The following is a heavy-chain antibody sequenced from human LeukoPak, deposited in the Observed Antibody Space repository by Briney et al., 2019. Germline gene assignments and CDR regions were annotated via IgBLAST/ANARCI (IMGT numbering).Heavy chain of an antibody. V-gene: IGHV3-53*01. CDR1: GFTVSSNY. Sequence: PGGSLRLSCAASGFTVSSNYMSWVRQAPGKGLEWVSVIYSGGSTYYADSVKGRFTISRDNSKNTLYLQMNSLRAEDTAVYYCAREDYDILTGYYWFDPWGQGTLVTVSS. CDR3: AREDYDILTGYYWFDP. J-gene: IGHJ5*02. CDR2: IYSGGST. D-gene: IGHD3-9*01.